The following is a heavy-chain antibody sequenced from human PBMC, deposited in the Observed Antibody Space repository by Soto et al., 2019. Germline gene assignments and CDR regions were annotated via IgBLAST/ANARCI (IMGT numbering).Heavy chain of an antibody. Sequence: EVQLVESGGGLVQPGGSLRLSCAASGFTYSSYWMHWVRQAPGKGLVWVSRINSDGSSTTYADSVKGRFTISRDNAKNALYLQMNRLRAADTAIYYCARGELATSGPFGYWGQGTLVTVCS. V-gene: IGHV3-74*01. D-gene: IGHD5-12*01. CDR3: ARGELATSGPFGY. CDR2: INSDGSST. CDR1: GFTYSSYW. J-gene: IGHJ4*02.